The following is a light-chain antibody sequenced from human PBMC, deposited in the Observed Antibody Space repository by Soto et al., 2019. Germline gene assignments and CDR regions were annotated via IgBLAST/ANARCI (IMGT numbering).Light chain of an antibody. CDR1: NSDVGSHNF. V-gene: IGLV2-23*01. Sequence: QSALTQPASVSGSPGPSITISCTGTNSDVGSHNFVSWYQQYPGKAPKLLIYEASKRPSGLSNRFSGSKSGNTASLTISGLQAEDEADYYCCSLTNGATWVFGGGTQLTVL. J-gene: IGLJ3*02. CDR3: CSLTNGATWV. CDR2: EAS.